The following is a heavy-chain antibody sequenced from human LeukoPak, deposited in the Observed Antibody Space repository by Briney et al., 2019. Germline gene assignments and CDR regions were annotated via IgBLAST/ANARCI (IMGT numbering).Heavy chain of an antibody. CDR3: ATDGRSSTSCYNCPGDYYYMDV. CDR2: ISAYNGNT. J-gene: IGHJ6*03. CDR1: GYTFTSYG. D-gene: IGHD2-2*02. Sequence: ASVKVSCKASGYTFTSYGISWVRQAPGQGLEWMGWISAYNGNTNYAQKLQGRVTMTTDTSTSTAYMELRSLRSDDTAVYYCATDGRSSTSCYNCPGDYYYMDVWGKGTTVTVSS. V-gene: IGHV1-18*01.